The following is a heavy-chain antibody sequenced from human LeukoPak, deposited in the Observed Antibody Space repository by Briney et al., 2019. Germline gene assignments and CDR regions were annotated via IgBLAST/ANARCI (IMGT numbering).Heavy chain of an antibody. Sequence: TGGSLRLSCVASGFPFSSYWMTWVRQAPGKGLEWVANIKQDGSKKSYVDSVKGRFTISRDNAKNSLYLQMNSLRAEDTAVYYCASETGSGSYLYYYYGMDVWGQGTTVTVSS. CDR1: GFPFSSYW. D-gene: IGHD1-26*01. V-gene: IGHV3-7*01. CDR3: ASETGSGSYLYYYYGMDV. J-gene: IGHJ6*02. CDR2: IKQDGSKK.